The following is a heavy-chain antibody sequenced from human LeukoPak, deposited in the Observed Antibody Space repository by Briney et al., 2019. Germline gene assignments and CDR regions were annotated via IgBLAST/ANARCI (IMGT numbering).Heavy chain of an antibody. CDR1: GYTFTSYG. Sequence: EASVKVSCKASGYTFTSYGISWVRQAPGRGLEWMGWISAYNGNTNYAQKLQGRVTMTTDTSTSTAYMELRSLRSDDTAVYYCARGGIILPRPSDAFDIWGQGTMVTVSS. D-gene: IGHD2/OR15-2a*01. V-gene: IGHV1-18*01. CDR2: ISAYNGNT. J-gene: IGHJ3*02. CDR3: ARGGIILPRPSDAFDI.